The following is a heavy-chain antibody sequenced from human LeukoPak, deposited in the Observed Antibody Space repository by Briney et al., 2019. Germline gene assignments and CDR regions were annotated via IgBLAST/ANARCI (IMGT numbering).Heavy chain of an antibody. D-gene: IGHD2-21*01. V-gene: IGHV4-59*08. J-gene: IGHJ4*02. Sequence: SETLSLTCTVSGGSISSYYWSWIRQPPGKGLEWIGYIYYSGSTNYNPSLKSRVTISVDTSKNQFSLKLSSVTAADTAVYYCARHVLGDWGGAHFDYWGQGTLVTVSS. CDR2: IYYSGST. CDR3: ARHVLGDWGGAHFDY. CDR1: GGSISSYY.